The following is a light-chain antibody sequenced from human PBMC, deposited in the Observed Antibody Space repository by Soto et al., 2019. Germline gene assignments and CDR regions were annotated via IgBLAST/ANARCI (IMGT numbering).Light chain of an antibody. V-gene: IGKV3-20*01. CDR3: QQYGSSLET. Sequence: EIVLTQSPGTLSLSPGERATLSCRASQSVSSSYLAWYQQKPGQAPRLLIYGASSRATGIPDRFSGSGSGTDFTLTISRLESEDFAVYYCQQYGSSLETFGQGTKLEIK. CDR1: QSVSSSY. J-gene: IGKJ2*01. CDR2: GAS.